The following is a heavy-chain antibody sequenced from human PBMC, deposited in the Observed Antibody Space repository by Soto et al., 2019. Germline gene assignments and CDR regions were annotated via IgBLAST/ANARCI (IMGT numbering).Heavy chain of an antibody. V-gene: IGHV3-33*01. CDR2: IWYDGSNK. J-gene: IGHJ4*02. CDR1: GFTFSSYG. CDR3: ARDWFPVGAPSLYYFDY. Sequence: GGSLRLSCAASGFTFSSYGMHWVRQAPGKGLEWVAVIWYDGSNKYYADSVKGRFTISRDNSKNTLYLQMNSLRAEDTAVYYCARDWFPVGAPSLYYFDYWGQGTLVTVSS. D-gene: IGHD1-26*01.